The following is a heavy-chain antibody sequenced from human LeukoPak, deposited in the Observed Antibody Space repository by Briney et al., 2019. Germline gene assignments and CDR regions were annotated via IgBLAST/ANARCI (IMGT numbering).Heavy chain of an antibody. CDR1: GFTFSDYY. V-gene: IGHV3-11*01. J-gene: IGHJ4*02. D-gene: IGHD6-13*01. CDR3: WRDGSSWSEGKFDD. Sequence: GGSLRLSCAASGFTFSDYYMSWIRQAPGKGLEWVSYISSSGSTIYYADSVKGRFTISRDNAKNSLYLQMNSLRAEGTGLYYWWRDGSSWSEGKFDDRGQGTLVPVS. CDR2: ISSSGSTI.